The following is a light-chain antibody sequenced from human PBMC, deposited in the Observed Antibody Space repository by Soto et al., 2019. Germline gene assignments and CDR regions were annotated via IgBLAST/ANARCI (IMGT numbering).Light chain of an antibody. CDR2: GAS. CDR3: QQYGTLPPT. CDR1: QTVSNTY. J-gene: IGKJ4*01. V-gene: IGKV3-20*01. Sequence: EFVLTQSPGTLSLSPGERATLSCRASQTVSNTYLAWYQQKSGQAPKFLIYGASNRATGIPDRFSGSGSGTDLTLTISRLEPEDFAVYYCQQYGTLPPTFGGGTKVEI.